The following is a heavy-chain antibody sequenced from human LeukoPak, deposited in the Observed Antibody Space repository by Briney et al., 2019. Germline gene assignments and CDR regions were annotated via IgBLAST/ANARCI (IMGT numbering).Heavy chain of an antibody. CDR1: GFIFDNYE. CDR2: MSSSGSTT. CDR3: ARAGLLFYFDY. Sequence: GSLRLSCTASGFIFDNYEMNWVRQPPGKGLEWVAYMSSSGSTTYYAASVKGRFTISRDNARDSLFLQMNSLRVEDTAIYYCARAGLLFYFDYWGQGALVTVSS. D-gene: IGHD2/OR15-2a*01. V-gene: IGHV3-48*03. J-gene: IGHJ4*02.